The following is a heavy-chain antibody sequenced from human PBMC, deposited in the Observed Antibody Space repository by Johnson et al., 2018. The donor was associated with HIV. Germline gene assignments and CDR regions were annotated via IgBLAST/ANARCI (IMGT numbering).Heavy chain of an antibody. J-gene: IGHJ3*02. CDR1: GFTVSSNY. V-gene: IGHV3-23*04. Sequence: VQLVESGGGLIQPGGSLRLSCAASGFTVSSNYMSWVRQAPGTGLEWVSAISGSGGSTYYADSVKGRFTISRDNSKNTLYLQMNSLRAEDTAVYYCAKGGGSSWSDAFDIWGQGTMVTVSS. CDR2: ISGSGGST. CDR3: AKGGGSSWSDAFDI. D-gene: IGHD6-13*01.